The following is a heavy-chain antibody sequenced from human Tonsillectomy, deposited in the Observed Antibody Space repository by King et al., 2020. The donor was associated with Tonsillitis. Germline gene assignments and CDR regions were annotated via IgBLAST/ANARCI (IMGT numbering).Heavy chain of an antibody. CDR1: GYTFTSYY. Sequence: VQLVESGAEVKKPGASVKVSCKASGYTFTSYYMHWVRQAPGQGLEWMGIINPSGGSTSYAQKFQGRVTMTRDTSTSTVYMELSSLRSEDTAVYYCARGRGGGVLPAGTCDYWGQGTLVTVSS. D-gene: IGHD4/OR15-4a*01. CDR2: INPSGGST. V-gene: IGHV1-46*03. CDR3: ARGRGGGVLPAGTCDY. J-gene: IGHJ4*02.